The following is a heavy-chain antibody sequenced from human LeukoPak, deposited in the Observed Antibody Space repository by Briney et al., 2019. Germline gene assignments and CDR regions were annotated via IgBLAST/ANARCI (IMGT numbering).Heavy chain of an antibody. D-gene: IGHD3-10*01. Sequence: NPSETLSLTCAVYGGSFSGYYWSWIRQPPGKGLEWIGEINHSGSTNYNPSLKSRVTISVDTSKNQFSLKLSSVTAADTAVYYCARGHDGFGEFDDYWGQGTLVTVSS. CDR3: ARGHDGFGEFDDY. J-gene: IGHJ4*02. CDR2: INHSGST. V-gene: IGHV4-34*01. CDR1: GGSFSGYY.